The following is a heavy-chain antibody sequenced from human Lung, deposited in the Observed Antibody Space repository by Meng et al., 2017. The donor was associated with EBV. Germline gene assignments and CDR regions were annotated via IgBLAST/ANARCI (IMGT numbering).Heavy chain of an antibody. Sequence: LGGSGGGLVKPGGSLRLSCAASGFTFRSYSMNWVRQAPGKGLEWVSSISSRSSYIYYADSLKGRFTISRDNAQNSLYLQMNSLRAEDTAVYYCAREYCSGGTCGFDYWGQGTLVTVSS. J-gene: IGHJ4*02. V-gene: IGHV3-21*01. CDR1: GFTFRSYS. CDR2: ISSRSSYI. D-gene: IGHD2-15*01. CDR3: AREYCSGGTCGFDY.